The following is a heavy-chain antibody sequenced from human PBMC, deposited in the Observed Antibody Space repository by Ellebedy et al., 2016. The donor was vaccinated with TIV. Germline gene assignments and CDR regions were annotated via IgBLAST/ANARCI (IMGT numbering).Heavy chain of an antibody. CDR2: IYYSGST. J-gene: IGHJ6*03. V-gene: IGHV4-39*01. CDR1: GGSISSSSYY. CDR3: ARANSRFGEYDYYMDV. D-gene: IGHD3-10*01. Sequence: SETLSLXCTVSGGSISSSSYYWGWIRQPPGKGLEWIGSIYYSGSTYYNPSLKSRVTISVDTSKNQFSLKLSSVTAADTAVYYCARANSRFGEYDYYMDVWGKGTTVTVSS.